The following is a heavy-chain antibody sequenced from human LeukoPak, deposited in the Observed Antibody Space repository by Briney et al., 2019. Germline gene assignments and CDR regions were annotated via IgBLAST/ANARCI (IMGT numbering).Heavy chain of an antibody. V-gene: IGHV4-30-4*01. CDR1: GGSISSGDYC. CDR3: ARDPDCSGGSCLDY. Sequence: SETLSLTCTVSGGSISSGDYCWSWIRQPPGKGLEWIGYIYYSGSTYYNPSLKSRVTISVDTSKNQFSLKLSSVTAADTAVYYCARDPDCSGGSCLDYWGQGTLVTVSS. J-gene: IGHJ4*02. CDR2: IYYSGST. D-gene: IGHD2-15*01.